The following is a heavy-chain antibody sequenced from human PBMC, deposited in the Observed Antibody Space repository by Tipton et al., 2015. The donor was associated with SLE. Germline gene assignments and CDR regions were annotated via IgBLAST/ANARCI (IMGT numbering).Heavy chain of an antibody. V-gene: IGHV3-23*01. CDR1: GFMFSNYW. D-gene: IGHD1-26*01. CDR2: ISSSGGST. CDR3: ARRSGTYLDN. J-gene: IGHJ4*02. Sequence: SLRLSCAASGFMFSNYWMSWVRQAPGKGLEWVSTISSSGGSTYYADSVKGRFTISRDNSKNTLYVQMNSLRAEDTAVYYCARRSGTYLDNWGQGTLVTVSS.